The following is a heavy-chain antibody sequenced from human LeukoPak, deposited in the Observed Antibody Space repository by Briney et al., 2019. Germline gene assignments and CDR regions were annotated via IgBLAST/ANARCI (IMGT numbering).Heavy chain of an antibody. V-gene: IGHV1-3*03. CDR3: ARDGRRHGSGSYSVGFDY. CDR1: GYTFTSYA. Sequence: ASVKVSCKAPGYTFTSYAMHWVRQAPGQRLEWMGWINGGNGNTKYSQEFQGRVTITRDTSASTAYMEMSSLTSEDMAVYYCARDGRRHGSGSYSVGFDYWGQGTLVTVSS. CDR2: INGGNGNT. J-gene: IGHJ4*02. D-gene: IGHD3-10*01.